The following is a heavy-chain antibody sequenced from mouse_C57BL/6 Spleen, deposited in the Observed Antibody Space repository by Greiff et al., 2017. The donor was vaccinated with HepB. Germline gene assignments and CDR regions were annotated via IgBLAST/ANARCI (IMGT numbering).Heavy chain of an antibody. V-gene: IGHV1-81*01. Sequence: QVQLQQSGAELARPGASVKLSCKASGYTFTSYGISWVKQRTGQGLEWIGEIYPRSGNTYYNEKFKGKATLTADKSSSTAYMELSSLTSEDSAVYFCAREGEDSAGPFAYWGQGTLVTVSA. D-gene: IGHD3-2*02. CDR2: IYPRSGNT. J-gene: IGHJ3*01. CDR1: GYTFTSYG. CDR3: AREGEDSAGPFAY.